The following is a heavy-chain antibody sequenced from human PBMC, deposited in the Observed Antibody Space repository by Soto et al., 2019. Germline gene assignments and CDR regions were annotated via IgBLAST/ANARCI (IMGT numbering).Heavy chain of an antibody. V-gene: IGHV1-18*01. CDR1: GYTFTSYG. D-gene: IGHD1-1*01. J-gene: IGHJ4*02. CDR2: ISAHNGNT. Sequence: QVHLVQAGAEVKKPGASVKVSCKASGYTFTSYGITWVRQAPGQGLEWMGWISAHNGNTDYAQKLQGRVIVTRDTSTTTTYVELRSLISYDTAVYYCARGRYGDYWGKGALVTVSS. CDR3: ARGRYGDY.